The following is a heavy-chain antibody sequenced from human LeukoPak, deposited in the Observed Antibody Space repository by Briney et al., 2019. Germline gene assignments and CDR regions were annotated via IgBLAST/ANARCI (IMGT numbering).Heavy chain of an antibody. V-gene: IGHV4-34*01. CDR2: INHSGST. D-gene: IGHD3-3*01. CDR1: GGSFSGYY. CDR3: ARRGPYNYDFWSGSYYYYYYYMDV. Sequence: SETLSLTCAVYGGSFSGYYWSWIRQPPGKGLEWIGEINHSGSTNYSPSLKSRVTISVDTSKNQFSLKLSSVTAADTAVYYCARRGPYNYDFWSGSYYYYYYYMDVWGKGTTVTVSS. J-gene: IGHJ6*03.